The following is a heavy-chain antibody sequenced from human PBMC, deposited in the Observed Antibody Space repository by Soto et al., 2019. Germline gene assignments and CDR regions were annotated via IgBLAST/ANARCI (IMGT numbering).Heavy chain of an antibody. CDR1: GGTFSSYA. CDR3: ARDKDRPRLGGNYYYIMDV. Sequence: QVQLVQSGAEVKKPGSSVKVSCKASGGTFSSYAISWVRRAPGQGLEWMGGIIPIFRTPDYAQKFQGRVTITADESTSTAYMELSSLRSEDTAVYYWARDKDRPRLGGNYYYIMDVWGQGTTVTVSS. J-gene: IGHJ6*02. D-gene: IGHD5-12*01. V-gene: IGHV1-69*12. CDR2: IIPIFRTP.